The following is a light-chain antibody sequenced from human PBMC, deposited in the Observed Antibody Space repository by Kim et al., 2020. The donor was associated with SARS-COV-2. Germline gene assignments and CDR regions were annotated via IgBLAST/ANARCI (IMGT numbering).Light chain of an antibody. CDR3: PTYDNSKHV. CDR1: SVSIASSY. J-gene: IGLJ3*02. Sequence: GKAVPLSCTPISVSIASSYVQWYQQRTGSAPAPVLYHHYQSPSGVPDPFSGSIDSSSNSTSLSFSGLETEDEANYYCPTYDNSKHVFGGGTQLTVL. CDR2: HHY. V-gene: IGLV6-57*03.